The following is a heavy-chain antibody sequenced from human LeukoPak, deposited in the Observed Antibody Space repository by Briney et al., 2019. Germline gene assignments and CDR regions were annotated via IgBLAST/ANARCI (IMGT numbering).Heavy chain of an antibody. V-gene: IGHV1-46*01. CDR1: GYTFTSCY. CDR3: ARKFDGYRLDY. Sequence: ASVKVSCKASGYTFTSCYMHWVRQAPGQGLEWMGIINPSDGSTNYAQKFQDRVTMARDTSTSTVYMELSSLRSEDTAVYYCARKFDGYRLDYWGQGTLVTVSS. D-gene: IGHD5-24*01. J-gene: IGHJ4*02. CDR2: INPSDGST.